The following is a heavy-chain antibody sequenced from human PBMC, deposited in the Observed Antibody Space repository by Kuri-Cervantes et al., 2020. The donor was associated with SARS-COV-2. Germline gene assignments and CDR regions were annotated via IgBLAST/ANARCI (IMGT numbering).Heavy chain of an antibody. V-gene: IGHV4-59*01. CDR1: GGSISSYY. J-gene: IGHJ6*04. CDR3: ARDRYDQMDV. CDR2: IYYSGST. Sequence: GSLRLSCTVSGGSISSYYWSWIRQPPGKGLEWIGYIYYSGSTNYNPPLKSRVTISVDTSKNQFSLKLSSVTAADTAAYYCARDRYDQMDVWGKGTTVTVSS. D-gene: IGHD3-3*01.